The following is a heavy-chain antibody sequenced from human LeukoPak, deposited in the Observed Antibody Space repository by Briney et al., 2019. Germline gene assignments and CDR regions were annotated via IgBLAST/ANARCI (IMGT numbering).Heavy chain of an antibody. D-gene: IGHD3-10*01. V-gene: IGHV4-39*01. CDR2: IYYTGTT. J-gene: IGHJ5*02. Sequence: SETLSLTCIVSGGFLNSPNYYWGWIRQPPGKGLEWIGTIYYTGTTYYTPSLKSPLTISVDTSKHQFSLKLTSVTAADTAVYYCARHDYYGSLNWFDPWGQGTLITVSS. CDR1: GGFLNSPNYY. CDR3: ARHDYYGSLNWFDP.